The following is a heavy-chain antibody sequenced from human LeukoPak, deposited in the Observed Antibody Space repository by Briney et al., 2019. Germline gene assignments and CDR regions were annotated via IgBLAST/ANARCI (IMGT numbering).Heavy chain of an antibody. Sequence: SETLSLTCTVSGGSISSYFWSWIRQPPDKGLEWIGYIYYSGSTNYNTPHKSRVTISVDTSKNQFSLKLSSVTAADTAAYYCARPGYSSAGAHAFDIWGQGTMVTVSS. V-gene: IGHV4-59*08. D-gene: IGHD6-19*01. CDR1: GGSISSYF. CDR3: ARPGYSSAGAHAFDI. CDR2: IYYSGST. J-gene: IGHJ3*02.